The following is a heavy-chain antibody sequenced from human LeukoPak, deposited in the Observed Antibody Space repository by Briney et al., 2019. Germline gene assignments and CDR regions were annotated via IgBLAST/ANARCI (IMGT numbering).Heavy chain of an antibody. CDR2: INPSGGST. CDR1: GYTFTSYY. Sequence: ASVKVSFKASGYTFTSYYMHWVRQAPGQGLEWMGIINPSGGSTSYAQKFQGRVTMTRDTSTSTVYMELSSLRSEDTAVYYCARAIKQLWSDYWGQGTLVTVSS. D-gene: IGHD5-18*01. J-gene: IGHJ4*02. CDR3: ARAIKQLWSDY. V-gene: IGHV1-46*03.